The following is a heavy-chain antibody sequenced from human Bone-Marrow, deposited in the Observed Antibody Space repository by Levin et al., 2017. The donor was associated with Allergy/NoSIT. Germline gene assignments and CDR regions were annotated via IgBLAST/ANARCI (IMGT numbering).Heavy chain of an antibody. D-gene: IGHD4-17*01. J-gene: IGHJ3*02. V-gene: IGHV4-30-2*01. CDR1: GGSISSGGYS. CDR3: ARGTTVTPGGTDSFDI. CDR2: IYDSGNT. Sequence: SETLSLTCAVSGGSISSGGYSLSWMRQPPGKGLEWIGYIYDSGNTYYNPSLKSRVTILVDMSKKRFSLRLTSVTAADTAVYYCARGTTVTPGGTDSFDIWGQGTFVTVS.